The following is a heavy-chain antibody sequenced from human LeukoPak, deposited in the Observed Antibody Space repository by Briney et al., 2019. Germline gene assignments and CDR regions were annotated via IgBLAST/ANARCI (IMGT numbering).Heavy chain of an antibody. CDR3: AKRYGYFDY. V-gene: IGHV3-74*01. CDR2: INSDGSRT. D-gene: IGHD1-14*01. Sequence: GGSLRLSCAASGFTFSSYWMHWVRQAPGKRLVWVSRINSDGSRTSYADSVKGRFTISRDNSKNTLYLQMNSLKADDTAVYYCAKRYGYFDYWGQGNLVTVSS. CDR1: GFTFSSYW. J-gene: IGHJ4*02.